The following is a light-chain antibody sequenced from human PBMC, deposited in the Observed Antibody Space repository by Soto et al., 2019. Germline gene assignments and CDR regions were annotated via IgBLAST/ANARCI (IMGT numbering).Light chain of an antibody. CDR3: SSYTSSNTYV. Sequence: QSVLTQPPSVSVSPGQSVAISCTGTSSDVGSYNRVSWYQQPPGTAPKVMIYGVSNRPSGVPDRFSGSKSGNTASLTISGLQAEDEADYYCSSYTSSNTYVFGTGTKVTVL. CDR2: GVS. CDR1: SSDVGSYNR. V-gene: IGLV2-18*02. J-gene: IGLJ1*01.